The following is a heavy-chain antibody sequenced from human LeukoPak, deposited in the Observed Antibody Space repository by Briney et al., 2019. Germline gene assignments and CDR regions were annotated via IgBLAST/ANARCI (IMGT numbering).Heavy chain of an antibody. D-gene: IGHD7-27*01. CDR3: ARDPLWPELGHFDY. CDR2: ISSSSSYI. J-gene: IGHJ4*02. Sequence: GGSLRLSCAASGFTFSSYSMNWVRQAPGKGLEWVSSISSSSSYIYYADSVKGRFTISRDNAKNSLYLQMNSLRAEDTAVYYCARDPLWPELGHFDYWGQGALVTVSS. V-gene: IGHV3-21*01. CDR1: GFTFSSYS.